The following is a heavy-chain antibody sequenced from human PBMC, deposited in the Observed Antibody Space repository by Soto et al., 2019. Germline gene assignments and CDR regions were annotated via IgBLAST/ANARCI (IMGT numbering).Heavy chain of an antibody. Sequence: EVQLVESGGGLVQPGGSLRLSCAASGFTFSSYWMHWVRQAPGKGLVWVSRINSDGSSTSYADSVKGRFTISRDNAKNTLYLQMNSLRPEDTAVYYCARDSEGLRILEWLPRGGICFDPWGQGTMVTFSS. D-gene: IGHD3-3*01. CDR2: INSDGSST. V-gene: IGHV3-74*01. CDR1: GFTFSSYW. CDR3: ARDSEGLRILEWLPRGGICFDP. J-gene: IGHJ5*02.